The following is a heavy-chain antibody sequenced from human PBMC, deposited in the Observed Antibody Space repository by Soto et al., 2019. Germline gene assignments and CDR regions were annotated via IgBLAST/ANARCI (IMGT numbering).Heavy chain of an antibody. V-gene: IGHV1-69*01. Sequence: QVQLVQSGAEVKKPGSSVKVSCEASGGTFSSYPINWVRQAPGQGLEWMGGIIPVFGTSNYAQKFQGRVTITADDSTLTAYMELRSLRSEDTAAYYCARVGHITNYGMAVWGQGTPVTVSS. CDR2: IIPVFGTS. J-gene: IGHJ6*02. CDR3: ARVGHITNYGMAV. D-gene: IGHD1-26*01. CDR1: GGTFSSYP.